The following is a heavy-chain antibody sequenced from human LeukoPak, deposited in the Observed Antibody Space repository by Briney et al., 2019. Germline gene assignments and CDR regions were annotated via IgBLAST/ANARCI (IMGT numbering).Heavy chain of an antibody. D-gene: IGHD2-2*01. CDR2: INPNSGGT. Sequence: ASVKVSCKASGYTFTAYYMHWVRQAPGQGLEWMGWINPNSGGTNYAQKFQGRVTMTRDTSISTAYMALSRLRSDDTAVYYCARERVDIVVVPAPNWFDPWGQGTLVTVSS. V-gene: IGHV1-2*02. J-gene: IGHJ5*02. CDR3: ARERVDIVVVPAPNWFDP. CDR1: GYTFTAYY.